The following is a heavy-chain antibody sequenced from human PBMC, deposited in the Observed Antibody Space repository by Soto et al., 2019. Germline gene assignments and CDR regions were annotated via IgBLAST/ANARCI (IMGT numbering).Heavy chain of an antibody. CDR3: ARDMTGDAFDI. CDR2: IYYSGST. CDR1: GGSISSYY. V-gene: IGHV4-59*01. Sequence: SETLSLTCTVSGGSISSYYWSWIRQPPGKGLEWIGYIYYSGSTNYNPSLKSRVTISVDTSKNQFSLKLSSVTAADTAVYYCARDMTGDAFDIWGQGTMVPVSS. J-gene: IGHJ3*02. D-gene: IGHD3-9*01.